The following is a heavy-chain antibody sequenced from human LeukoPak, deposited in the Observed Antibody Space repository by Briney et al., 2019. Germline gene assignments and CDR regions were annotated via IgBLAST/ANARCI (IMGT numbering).Heavy chain of an antibody. V-gene: IGHV3-21*01. Sequence: GGSLRLSCAASGFTFSSYSMNWVRQAPGKGLEWVSSISSSSSYIYYADSVKGRFTISRDNAKNSLYLQMNSLRAEDTAVYYCAKDRGYSYGYGYYYGMDVWGQGTTVTVSS. CDR2: ISSSSSYI. CDR3: AKDRGYSYGYGYYYGMDV. CDR1: GFTFSSYS. J-gene: IGHJ6*02. D-gene: IGHD5-18*01.